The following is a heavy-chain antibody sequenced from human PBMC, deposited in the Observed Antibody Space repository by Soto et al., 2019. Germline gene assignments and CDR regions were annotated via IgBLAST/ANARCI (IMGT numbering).Heavy chain of an antibody. CDR3: VKDDDYGDYYGMDV. V-gene: IGHV3-23*01. CDR1: GFTFSSNA. Sequence: SLRLSCAASGFTFSSNAMSWVRQAPGKGLEWVSAISGSGGSTYYADSVKGRFTISRDNSKNTLYLQRNSLRSENTSVYYCVKDDDYGDYYGMDVWGQETPVTVSS. J-gene: IGHJ6*02. CDR2: ISGSGGST. D-gene: IGHD4-17*01.